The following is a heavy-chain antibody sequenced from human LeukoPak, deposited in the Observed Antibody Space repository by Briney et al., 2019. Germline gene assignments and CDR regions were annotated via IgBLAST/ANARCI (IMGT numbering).Heavy chain of an antibody. Sequence: ASVKVSRKASGYTFTGYYMHWVRQAPGQGLEWMGWINPNSGGTNYAQKFQGRVTMTRDTSISTAYMELSRLRSDDTAVYYCARGPPAGYGDLYWGQGTLVTVSS. J-gene: IGHJ4*02. CDR1: GYTFTGYY. V-gene: IGHV1-2*02. CDR3: ARGPPAGYGDLY. CDR2: INPNSGGT. D-gene: IGHD4-17*01.